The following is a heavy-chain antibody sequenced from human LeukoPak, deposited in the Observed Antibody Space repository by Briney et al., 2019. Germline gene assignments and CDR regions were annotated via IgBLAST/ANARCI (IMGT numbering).Heavy chain of an antibody. V-gene: IGHV4-59*01. CDR1: VGSICSYY. D-gene: IGHD1-26*01. Sequence: SETLSLTSTVSVGSICSYYWSWIPPPPGKGLEWIGHIYYSGSTNYNPSLKSRVTISVDTSKTQFSLKLSSVTAADTAVYCCASVGGGNWFDPWRQGNLVTVSS. CDR3: ASVGGGNWFDP. CDR2: IYYSGST. J-gene: IGHJ5*02.